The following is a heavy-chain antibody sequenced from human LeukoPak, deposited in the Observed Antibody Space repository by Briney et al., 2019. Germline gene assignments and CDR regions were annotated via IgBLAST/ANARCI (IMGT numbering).Heavy chain of an antibody. D-gene: IGHD5-24*01. J-gene: IGHJ2*01. Sequence: SETLSLTCTVSGGSISSSSYYWGWSRQPPGKGLEWIGSIYYSGSTYYNPSLKSRVTISVDTSKNQFSLKLSSVTAADTAVYYCARDLTGGTGRWLQDWYFDLWGRGTLVTVSS. V-gene: IGHV4-39*02. CDR1: GGSISSSSYY. CDR2: IYYSGST. CDR3: ARDLTGGTGRWLQDWYFDL.